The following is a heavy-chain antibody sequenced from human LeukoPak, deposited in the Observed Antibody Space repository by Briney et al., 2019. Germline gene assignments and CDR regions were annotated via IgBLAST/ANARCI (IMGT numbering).Heavy chain of an antibody. Sequence: ASVTVSCKASGYTFSSYGISWVRQAPGQGLEWMGWISAYNGNTNYRQELQGRVTMTTDTSTSTACMDLRSLRSDDTAIYYCARDSPDGSGTYYNDSPDYWGQGTLVTVSS. CDR2: ISAYNGNT. J-gene: IGHJ4*02. V-gene: IGHV1-18*01. CDR3: ARDSPDGSGTYYNDSPDY. D-gene: IGHD3-10*01. CDR1: GYTFSSYG.